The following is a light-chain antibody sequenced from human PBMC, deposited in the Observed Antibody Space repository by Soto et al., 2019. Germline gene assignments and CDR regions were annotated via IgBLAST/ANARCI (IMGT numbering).Light chain of an antibody. CDR1: QSFRSSY. J-gene: IGKJ4*01. V-gene: IGKV3D-20*02. Sequence: EIVLTQSPGTLSLSPGERATLSCRASQSFRSSYLAWYQQKPGQAPRLLISGASRRAAGIPDRFSGSGSGTDFTLTISRLESEDFAVYYCQQRGNWPSFGGGTKVDNK. CDR3: QQRGNWPS. CDR2: GAS.